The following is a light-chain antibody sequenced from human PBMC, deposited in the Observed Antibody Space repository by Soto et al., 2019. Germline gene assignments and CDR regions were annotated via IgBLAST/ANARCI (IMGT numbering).Light chain of an antibody. J-gene: IGKJ1*01. Sequence: EIVLTQSPATLSLSPGERATLSCRARQSVGRYFAWYQQKPGQAPRLLIYDASKRATGIPARFSGSGSGTDFTLTISSLEPEDFAVYYCQQRSNLPLTFGQGTKVEIK. CDR3: QQRSNLPLT. CDR2: DAS. V-gene: IGKV3-11*01. CDR1: QSVGRY.